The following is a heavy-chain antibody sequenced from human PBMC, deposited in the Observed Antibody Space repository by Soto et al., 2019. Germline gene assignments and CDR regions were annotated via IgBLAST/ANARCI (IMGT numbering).Heavy chain of an antibody. CDR2: IYYSGST. J-gene: IGHJ6*02. D-gene: IGHD3-3*01. CDR3: ARDQVAIFRPSHYGMDV. Sequence: SETLSLTCTVSGGSISSYYWSWIRQPPGKGLEWIGYIYYSGSTNYNPSLKSRVTISVDTSKNQFSLKLSSVTAADTAVYYCARDQVAIFRPSHYGMDVWGQGTKVTVSS. V-gene: IGHV4-59*01. CDR1: GGSISSYY.